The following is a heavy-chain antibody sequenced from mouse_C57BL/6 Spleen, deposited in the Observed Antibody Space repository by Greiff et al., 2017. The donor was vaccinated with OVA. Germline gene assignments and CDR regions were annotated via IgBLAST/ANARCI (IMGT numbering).Heavy chain of an antibody. D-gene: IGHD2-1*01. Sequence: EVQLQQSGAELVKPGASVKLSCTASGYNITDYYMHWVKQRTEQGLEWIGRIDPEGGETKYAPKFQGKATITADTSSNTAYLQLSSLTSEDTAVYYCAAIYCGPLGDWGQGTTLTVAS. CDR1: GYNITDYY. CDR2: IDPEGGET. CDR3: AAIYCGPLGD. J-gene: IGHJ2*01. V-gene: IGHV14-2*01.